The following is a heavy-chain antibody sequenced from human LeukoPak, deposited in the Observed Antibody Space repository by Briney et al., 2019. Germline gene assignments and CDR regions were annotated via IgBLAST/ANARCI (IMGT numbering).Heavy chain of an antibody. D-gene: IGHD4-17*01. CDR3: AKAAPFTVIDYYYGMDV. V-gene: IGHV3-30*18. CDR1: GFTFRSYG. Sequence: GRSLRLSCAASGFTFRSYGMHWVRQAPGKGLEWVAVISYDGSNKYYADSVKGRFTISRDNSKNTLYLQMNSLRAEDTAVYYCAKAAPFTVIDYYYGMDVWGQGTTVTVSS. CDR2: ISYDGSNK. J-gene: IGHJ6*02.